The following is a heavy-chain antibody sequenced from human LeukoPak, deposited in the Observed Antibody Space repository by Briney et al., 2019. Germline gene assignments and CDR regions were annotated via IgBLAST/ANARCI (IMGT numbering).Heavy chain of an antibody. CDR3: ARIFGVVIPLRGMDV. CDR2: IIPIFGTA. J-gene: IGHJ6*02. V-gene: IGHV1-69*13. CDR1: GGTFSSYA. D-gene: IGHD3-3*01. Sequence: SVNVSFKASGGTFSSYAISWVRQAPGQGLEWMGGIIPIFGTANYAQKFQGRVTITADESTSTAYMELSSLRSEDTAVYYCARIFGVVIPLRGMDVWGQGTTVTVSS.